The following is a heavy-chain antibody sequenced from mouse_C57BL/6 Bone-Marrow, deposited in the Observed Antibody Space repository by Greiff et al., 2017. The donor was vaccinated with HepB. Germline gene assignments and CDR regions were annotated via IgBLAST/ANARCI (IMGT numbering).Heavy chain of an antibody. CDR1: GYTFTSYW. CDR3: ARQRCYSNFLFDY. Sequence: QVQLKQPGAELVKPGASVKLSCKASGYTFTSYWMHWVKQRPGRGLEWIGRIDPNSGGTKYNEKFKSKATLTVDKPSSTAYMQLSSLTSEDSAVYYCARQRCYSNFLFDYWGQGTTLTVSS. D-gene: IGHD2-5*01. J-gene: IGHJ2*01. CDR2: IDPNSGGT. V-gene: IGHV1-72*01.